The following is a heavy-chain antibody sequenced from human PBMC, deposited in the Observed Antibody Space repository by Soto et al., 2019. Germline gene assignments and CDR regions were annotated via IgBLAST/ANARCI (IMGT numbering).Heavy chain of an antibody. CDR2: ISSSSSYI. D-gene: IGHD5-12*01. Sequence: NPGGSLRLSCAASGFTFSSYSMNWVRQAPGKGLEWVSSISSSSSYIYYADSVKGRFTISRDNAKNSLYLQMNSLRAEDTAVYYCARGTWARDGYNYRAHHAFDIWGQGTMVTVSS. CDR1: GFTFSSYS. V-gene: IGHV3-21*01. J-gene: IGHJ3*02. CDR3: ARGTWARDGYNYRAHHAFDI.